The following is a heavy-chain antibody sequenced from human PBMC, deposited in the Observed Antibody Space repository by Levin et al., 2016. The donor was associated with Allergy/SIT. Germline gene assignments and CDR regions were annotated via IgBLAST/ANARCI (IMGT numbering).Heavy chain of an antibody. V-gene: IGHV1-18*01. Sequence: WVRQAPGQGLEWMGWISAYNGNTNYAQKLQGRVTMTTDTSTSTAYMELRSLRSDDTAVYYCARDRVGRMATKETCDYWGQGTLVTVSS. D-gene: IGHD5-24*01. CDR3: ARDRVGRMATKETCDY. J-gene: IGHJ4*02. CDR2: ISAYNGNT.